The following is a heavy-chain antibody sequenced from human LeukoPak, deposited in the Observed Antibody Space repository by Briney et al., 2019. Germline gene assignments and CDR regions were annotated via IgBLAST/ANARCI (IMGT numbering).Heavy chain of an antibody. J-gene: IGHJ4*02. V-gene: IGHV4-59*01. Sequence: SETLSLTCTVSGGSISSYYWSWIRQPPGKGREWMGYIYYSGSTNSNPSLKSRVTISVDTSKNQFSLKLSSVTAADTAVYYCARESYDCVWGSYTTGFFDYWGQGTLVTVSS. CDR3: ARESYDCVWGSYTTGFFDY. CDR2: IYYSGST. D-gene: IGHD3-16*01. CDR1: GGSISSYY.